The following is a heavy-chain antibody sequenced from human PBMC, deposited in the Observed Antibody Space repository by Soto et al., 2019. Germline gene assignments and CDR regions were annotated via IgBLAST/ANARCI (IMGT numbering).Heavy chain of an antibody. CDR3: ARGLPITVTTGKSYFDY. Sequence: QVQLVQSGAEVKKPGASVKVSCKASGYTFTSYDINWVRQATGQGLEWMGWMNPNSGNTGYAQKFQGRVTMTRNTSISTAYMELTSLSSEDTAVYYCARGLPITVTTGKSYFDYWGQGTLVTVSS. CDR2: MNPNSGNT. CDR1: GYTFTSYD. V-gene: IGHV1-8*01. J-gene: IGHJ4*02. D-gene: IGHD4-17*01.